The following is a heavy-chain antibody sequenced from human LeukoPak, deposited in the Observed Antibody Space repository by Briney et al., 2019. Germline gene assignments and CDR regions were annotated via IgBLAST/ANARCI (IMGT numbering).Heavy chain of an antibody. V-gene: IGHV3-23*01. Sequence: GESLKISCAASGFTFSSYAMNWVRQAPGKGLEWVSSIRGSGDSTYYADSVKGRFTISRDNSKNTLYLQMNSLRAEDTAVYHCAKGKVTTFLDWFDPWGQGTLVTVSS. CDR1: GFTFSSYA. D-gene: IGHD4-17*01. J-gene: IGHJ5*02. CDR3: AKGKVTTFLDWFDP. CDR2: IRGSGDST.